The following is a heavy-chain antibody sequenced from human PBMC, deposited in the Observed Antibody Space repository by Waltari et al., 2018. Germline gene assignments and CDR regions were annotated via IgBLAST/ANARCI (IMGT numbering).Heavy chain of an antibody. V-gene: IGHV3-74*01. D-gene: IGHD3-22*01. CDR3: AREANYYDSSGYYYTETWIDY. CDR2: INRDGSST. J-gene: IGHJ4*02. CDR1: GFTFSNYW. Sequence: EVQLVESGGGLVQPGGSLRLSCAASGFTFSNYWMHWVRQASGKGLVWVSRINRDGSSTRYADSVKGRFTISRDNAKNTLYLQMNRLRAEDTAVYYCAREANYYDSSGYYYTETWIDYWGQGTLVTVSS.